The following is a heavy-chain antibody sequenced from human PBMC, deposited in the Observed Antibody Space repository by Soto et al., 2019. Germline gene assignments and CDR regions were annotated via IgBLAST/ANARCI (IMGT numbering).Heavy chain of an antibody. CDR2: IYYSGST. J-gene: IGHJ6*04. CDR3: ARDMYFYGPLQNGMDV. CDR1: GGSISSGGYY. V-gene: IGHV4-31*03. D-gene: IGHD3-10*01. Sequence: SETLSLTCTVSGGSISSGGYYWSWIRQHPGKGLEWIGYIYYSGSTYYNPSLKSRVTISVDTSKNQFSLKLSSVTAADTAVYYCARDMYFYGPLQNGMDVWGTWTTLTVSS.